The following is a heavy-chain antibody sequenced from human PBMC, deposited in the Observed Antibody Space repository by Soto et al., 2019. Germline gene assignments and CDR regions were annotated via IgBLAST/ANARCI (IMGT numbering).Heavy chain of an antibody. V-gene: IGHV3-15*05. J-gene: IGHJ4*01. D-gene: IGHD3-10*01. CDR1: GFTFSNAW. CDR3: TTGFGSVRAGGEPFDC. Sequence: GGSLRLSCAASGFTFSNAWMSWVRQAPGRGLEWVARSKSKTDGGSTDYVAPVKGRFTISRDDSTKTLYLQMTSLKTEDTAVYYCTTGFGSVRAGGEPFDCWGHGTLVTVSS. CDR2: SKSKTDGGST.